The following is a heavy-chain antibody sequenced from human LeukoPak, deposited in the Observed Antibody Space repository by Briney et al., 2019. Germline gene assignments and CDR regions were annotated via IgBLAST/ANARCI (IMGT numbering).Heavy chain of an antibody. D-gene: IGHD3-16*01. CDR1: GFTFSSYD. J-gene: IGHJ3*02. CDR3: ARGMITFGGVTGDAFDI. Sequence: GGSLRLSCAASGFTFSSYDMNWVRQAPGKGLEWVSSISSSSSTIYYADSVKGRFTISRDNAKNSLYLQMNSLRAEDTAVYYCARGMITFGGVTGDAFDIWGQGTMVTVSS. V-gene: IGHV3-48*04. CDR2: ISSSSSTI.